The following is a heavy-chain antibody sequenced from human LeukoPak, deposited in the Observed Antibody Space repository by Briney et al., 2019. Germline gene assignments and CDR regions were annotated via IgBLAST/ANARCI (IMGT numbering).Heavy chain of an antibody. CDR2: ISSGDSPM. CDR3: ARERGGEDAFDI. Sequence: MSGGSLRLSCAASGFTFSDYYMTWIRQAPGKGLEWVSYISSGDSPMYYADSVKGRFTISRDNAKNSLFLQMNSLRVEDTAIYYCARERGGEDAFDIWGQGTLVTVSS. D-gene: IGHD7-27*01. CDR1: GFTFSDYY. J-gene: IGHJ3*02. V-gene: IGHV3-11*04.